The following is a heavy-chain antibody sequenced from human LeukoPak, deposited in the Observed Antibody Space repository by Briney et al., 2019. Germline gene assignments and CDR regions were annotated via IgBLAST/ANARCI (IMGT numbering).Heavy chain of an antibody. CDR2: ISGASAYM. CDR1: GFTFSSYY. J-gene: IGHJ4*02. V-gene: IGHV3-21*01. CDR3: ARGWTTVTTSIDH. Sequence: NPGGSLRLSCAASGFTFSSYYMNWVRQAPGKGLEWVSSISGASAYMYSTDSVKGRFTISRDNAKNSLYLHMNSLRAEDTAVYYCARGWTTVTTSIDHWGQGTLVTVSS. D-gene: IGHD4-17*01.